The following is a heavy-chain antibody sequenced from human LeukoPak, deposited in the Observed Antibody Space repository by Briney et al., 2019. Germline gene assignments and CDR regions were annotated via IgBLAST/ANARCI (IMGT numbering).Heavy chain of an antibody. D-gene: IGHD1-26*01. CDR3: ARDYIVGATNAFDI. V-gene: IGHV3-21*01. Sequence: XLSCXXSXXTXSSYXXTWVRQAPGKGLEWVSSISSSSSNIYYADSVKGRFTISRDNAKNSLYLQMNILRAEDTAVYYCARDYIVGATNAFDIWCQGTMVTVSS. CDR2: ISSSSSNI. J-gene: IGHJ3*02. CDR1: XXTXSSYX.